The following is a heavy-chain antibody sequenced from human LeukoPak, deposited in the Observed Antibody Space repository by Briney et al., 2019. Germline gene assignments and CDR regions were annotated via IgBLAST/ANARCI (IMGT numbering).Heavy chain of an antibody. J-gene: IGHJ5*02. V-gene: IGHV4-34*01. Sequence: SETLSLTCAVYGGSFSGYYWSWIRQPPGKGLEWIGEINHSGSTNYNPSLKSRVTISVDTSKNQFPLKLSSVTAADTAVYYCARGAHHRYYDILTGSTHPNNWFDPWGQGTLVTVSS. D-gene: IGHD3-9*01. CDR1: GGSFSGYY. CDR3: ARGAHHRYYDILTGSTHPNNWFDP. CDR2: INHSGST.